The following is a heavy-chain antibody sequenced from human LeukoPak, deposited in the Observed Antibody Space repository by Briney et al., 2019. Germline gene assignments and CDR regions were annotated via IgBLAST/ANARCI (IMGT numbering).Heavy chain of an antibody. CDR2: IYTSGST. Sequence: SETLSLTCTVSGGSISSYYWSWIRQPAGKGLEWIGRIYTSGSTNYNPSLKSRVTMSVDTSKNQFSLKLSSVTAVDTAVYYCARELEHDYYYYYMDVWGKGTTVTVSS. J-gene: IGHJ6*03. V-gene: IGHV4-4*07. D-gene: IGHD1/OR15-1a*01. CDR1: GGSISSYY. CDR3: ARELEHDYYYYYMDV.